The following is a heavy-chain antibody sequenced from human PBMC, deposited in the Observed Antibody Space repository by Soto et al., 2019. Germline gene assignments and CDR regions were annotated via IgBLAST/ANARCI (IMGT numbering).Heavy chain of an antibody. CDR2: IYYSGST. V-gene: IGHV4-59*01. D-gene: IGHD4-17*01. CDR1: GASISSYY. J-gene: IGHJ6*02. CDR3: ARDFASHGDYGRDLRDRYYYYGMDV. Sequence: SETLSLTCTVSGASISSYYWSWIRQPPGKGLEWIGYIYYSGSTNYNTSPKSRVTITVDTSKNQFSLKLSSVTAADTAVYYCARDFASHGDYGRDLRDRYYYYGMDVWGQGTTVTVSS.